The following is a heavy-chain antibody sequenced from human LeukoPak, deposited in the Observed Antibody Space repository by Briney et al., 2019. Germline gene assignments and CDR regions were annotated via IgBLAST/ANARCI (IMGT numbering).Heavy chain of an antibody. J-gene: IGHJ2*01. Sequence: LETLSLTCSVSGDSISSYYWSWIRQPAGKGLEWIGRIYTSRNTNYNPSLKSRVTMSVDTSKNQFSLRLRSVTAADTAVYYCARIMLSYFDFWGRGTLVTVSS. D-gene: IGHD3-10*02. V-gene: IGHV4-4*07. CDR1: GDSISSYY. CDR3: ARIMLSYFDF. CDR2: IYTSRNT.